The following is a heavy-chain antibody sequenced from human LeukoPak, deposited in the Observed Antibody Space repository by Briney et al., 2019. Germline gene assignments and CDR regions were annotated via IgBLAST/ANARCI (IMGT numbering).Heavy chain of an antibody. J-gene: IGHJ3*02. CDR2: IWYDGINK. V-gene: IGHV3-33*08. CDR3: ARDYYDSSGQLHAGAHAFDI. CDR1: GFTFSSYS. Sequence: PGGSLRLSCAASGFTFSSYSMNWVRQAPGKGLEWVAIIWYDGINKYCADSVKGRFTISRDNSKNTLYLQMNSLRAEDTAVYYCARDYYDSSGQLHAGAHAFDIWGQGTMVTVSS. D-gene: IGHD3-22*01.